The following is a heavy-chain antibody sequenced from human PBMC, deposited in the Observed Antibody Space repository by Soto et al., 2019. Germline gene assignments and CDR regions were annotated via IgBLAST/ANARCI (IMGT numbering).Heavy chain of an antibody. CDR3: ARNVYYYDSSGYWFDY. CDR2: IYTSGST. D-gene: IGHD3-22*01. Sequence: QVQLQESGPGLVKPSETLSLTCTVSGGSISSYYWSWIRQPAGKGLEWIGRIYTSGSTNYNPSLKSRVTMAVDTSQNQFSLKLSSVTAADTAVYYCARNVYYYDSSGYWFDYWGQGTLVTVSS. V-gene: IGHV4-4*07. CDR1: GGSISSYY. J-gene: IGHJ4*02.